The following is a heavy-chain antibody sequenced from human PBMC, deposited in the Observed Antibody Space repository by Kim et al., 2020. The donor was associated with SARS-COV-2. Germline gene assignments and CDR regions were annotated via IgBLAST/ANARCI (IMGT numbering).Heavy chain of an antibody. CDR2: FDPEDGET. Sequence: ASVKVSCKVSGYTLTELSMHWVRQAPGKGLEWMGGFDPEDGETIYAQKFQGRVTMTEDTSTDTAYMELSSLRSEDTAVYYCATLHVVYSSSLTRNYFDYWGQGTLVTVSS. CDR3: ATLHVVYSSSLTRNYFDY. CDR1: GYTLTELS. D-gene: IGHD6-13*01. V-gene: IGHV1-24*01. J-gene: IGHJ4*02.